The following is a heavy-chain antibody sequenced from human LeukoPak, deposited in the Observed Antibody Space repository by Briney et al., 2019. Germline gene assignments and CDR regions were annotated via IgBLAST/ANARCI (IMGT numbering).Heavy chain of an antibody. CDR1: GYTFTSYD. CDR2: MNPNSGNT. V-gene: IGHV1-8*01. CDR3: ARGRGAVAARKGNWFDP. D-gene: IGHD6-19*01. Sequence: GASVKVSCKASGYTFTSYDINWVRQATGQGLEWMGWMNPNSGNTGYAQKFQGRVTMTRNTSISTAYMELSSLRSEDTAVYYCARGRGAVAARKGNWFDPWGQGTLVTVSS. J-gene: IGHJ5*02.